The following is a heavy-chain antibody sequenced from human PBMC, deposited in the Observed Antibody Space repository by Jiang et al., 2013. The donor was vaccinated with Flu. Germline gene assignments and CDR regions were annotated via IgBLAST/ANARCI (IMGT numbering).Heavy chain of an antibody. V-gene: IGHV4-59*08. J-gene: IGHJ4*02. CDR2: IYYSGST. Sequence: ETLSLTCTVSGGSISSYYWSWIRQPPGKGLEWIGYIYYSGSTNYNPSLKSRVTISVDTSKNQFSLKLSSVTAADTAVYYCARQVEDWATVTTVFDYWGQGTLVTVSS. D-gene: IGHD4-17*01. CDR3: ARQVEDWATVTTVFDY. CDR1: GGSISSYY.